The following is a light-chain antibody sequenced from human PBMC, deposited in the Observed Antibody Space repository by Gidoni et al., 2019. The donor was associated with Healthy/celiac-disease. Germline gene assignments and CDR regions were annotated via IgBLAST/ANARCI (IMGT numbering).Light chain of an antibody. CDR2: GAS. J-gene: IGKJ4*01. Sequence: ELVFTQSPGTLSLSPGERATLSCRASQSVSSSYLAWYQQKPGQAPRLLIYGASSRATGIPDRFSGSGSGTDFTLTISRLEPEDFAVYYCQQYGSSPPRLTFLGGTKVEIK. CDR1: QSVSSSY. CDR3: QQYGSSPPRLT. V-gene: IGKV3-20*01.